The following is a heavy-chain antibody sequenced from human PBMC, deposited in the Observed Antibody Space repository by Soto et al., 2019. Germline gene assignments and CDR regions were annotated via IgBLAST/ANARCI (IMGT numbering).Heavy chain of an antibody. CDR1: GGSISSYY. Sequence: SETLSLTCTVSGGSISSYYWSWIRQPPGKGLEWIGYIYYSGSTNYNPSLKSRVTISVDTSKNQFSLKLSSVTAADTAVYYCARHYGIAAAGGWFDPWGQGTLVTVSS. V-gene: IGHV4-59*08. CDR2: IYYSGST. CDR3: ARHYGIAAAGGWFDP. D-gene: IGHD6-13*01. J-gene: IGHJ5*02.